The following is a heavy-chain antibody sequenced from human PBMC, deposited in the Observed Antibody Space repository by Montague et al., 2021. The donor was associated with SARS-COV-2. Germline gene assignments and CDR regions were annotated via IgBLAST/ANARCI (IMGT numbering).Heavy chain of an antibody. V-gene: IGHV4-34*01. CDR3: ARGQRGVVPATVLGLGSYFYYFIDV. CDR2: IDVAGGT. CDR1: GGDYY. J-gene: IGHJ6*03. D-gene: IGHD3-16*01. Sequence: SETLSLTCGVYGGDYYWIWIRQVPGKGLEFIGEIDVAGGTKNNPSLERRLTISLDTSKSQFSLRLTSVTASDTAVYYCARGQRGVVPATVLGLGSYFYYFIDVWGKGTTVTVSS.